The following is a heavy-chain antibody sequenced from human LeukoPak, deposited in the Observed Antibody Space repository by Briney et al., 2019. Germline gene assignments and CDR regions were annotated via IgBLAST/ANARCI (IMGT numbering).Heavy chain of an antibody. J-gene: IGHJ5*02. CDR1: GGSISSYY. V-gene: IGHV4-59*01. Sequence: SETLSLTCTVSGGSISSYYWSWIRQPPGKGLEWIGYIYYSGSTNYNPSLKSRVTISVDTSKNQFSLKLSSVTAADTAVYYCAREGDGYTYNWFDPWDQGTLVTVSS. CDR2: IYYSGST. D-gene: IGHD5-12*01. CDR3: AREGDGYTYNWFDP.